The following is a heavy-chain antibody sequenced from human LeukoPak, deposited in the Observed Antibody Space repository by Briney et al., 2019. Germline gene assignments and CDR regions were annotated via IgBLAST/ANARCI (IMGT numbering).Heavy chain of an antibody. D-gene: IGHD6-19*01. Sequence: PSETLSLTCTVSGGSISSYYWSWIRQPPGKGLEWIGYIYYSGSTNYNPSLKSRVTISVDTSKNQFSLKLSSVTAADTAVYYCATSTRTGWQKGAFDIWGQGTMVTVSS. CDR1: GGSISSYY. J-gene: IGHJ3*02. CDR2: IYYSGST. V-gene: IGHV4-59*01. CDR3: ATSTRTGWQKGAFDI.